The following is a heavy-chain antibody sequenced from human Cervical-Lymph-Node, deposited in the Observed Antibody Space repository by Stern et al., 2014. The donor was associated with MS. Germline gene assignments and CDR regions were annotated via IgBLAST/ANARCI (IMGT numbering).Heavy chain of an antibody. CDR1: GLTFGGSA. CDR3: TQSQELAAFDF. Sequence: EVQLVESGGDLVQPGGSLKLSCAASGLTFGGSAMHWVRQAPGKGLYWVCRIRTKANNYAYAYSAPVKGTIFVSRNDTTLVAQLQMNGLKTEVTAVYYCTQSQELAAFDFWGRGAMVTVSS. J-gene: IGHJ4*02. D-gene: IGHD2-15*01. CDR2: IRTKANNYAY. V-gene: IGHV3-73*01.